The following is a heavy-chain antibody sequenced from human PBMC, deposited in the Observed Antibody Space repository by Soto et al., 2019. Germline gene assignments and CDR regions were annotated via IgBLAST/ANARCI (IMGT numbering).Heavy chain of an antibody. CDR3: ARHKGGSSSMGYYNYYYMDV. J-gene: IGHJ6*03. V-gene: IGHV4-59*08. CDR2: IYYSGST. D-gene: IGHD6-6*01. CDR1: GGSISSYY. Sequence: SETLSLTCTVSGGSISSYYWSWIRQPPGKGLEWIGYIYYSGSTNYNPSLKSRVTISVDTSKNQFSLKLSSVTAADTAVYYCARHKGGSSSMGYYNYYYMDVWGKGTTVTVSS.